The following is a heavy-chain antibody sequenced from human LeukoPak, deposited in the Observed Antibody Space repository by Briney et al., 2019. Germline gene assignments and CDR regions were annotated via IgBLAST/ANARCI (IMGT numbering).Heavy chain of an antibody. CDR2: IYYTGST. CDR1: GGSISSSNYY. J-gene: IGHJ6*03. Sequence: TSETLSLTCIVSGGSISSSNYYWGWIRQPPGKGLEWIGTIYYTGSTYYNPSLKSRVTISVDTSKNQFSLWVNSVSAADTAVYYCARVATVPPSYYYYMDVWGKGTTVTVSS. D-gene: IGHD4-11*01. V-gene: IGHV4-39*07. CDR3: ARVATVPPSYYYYMDV.